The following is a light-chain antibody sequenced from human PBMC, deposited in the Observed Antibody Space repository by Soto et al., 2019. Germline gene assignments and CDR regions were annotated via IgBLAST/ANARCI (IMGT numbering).Light chain of an antibody. CDR2: DAS. CDR1: QTVRNNY. CDR3: KHFSSYPLT. Sequence: EFVLTQSPGTLSLSPGERATLSCRASQTVRNNYLAWYQQKPGQAPRLLIYDASSRATGIPDRFSGGGSGTDFTLTISRLEHEDFGVYDCKHFSSYPLTFGGGTKVEIK. V-gene: IGKV3-20*01. J-gene: IGKJ4*01.